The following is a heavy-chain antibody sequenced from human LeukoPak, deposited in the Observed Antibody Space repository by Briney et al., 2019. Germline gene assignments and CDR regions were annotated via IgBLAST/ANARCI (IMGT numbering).Heavy chain of an antibody. V-gene: IGHV1-2*02. CDR2: INANSGDP. Sequence: GASVKVSCTASGHSFTGYYMEWVRQAPGQGLEWMGWINANSGDPNYARKFQGRVTLTWDTSMSTAFMELSRLRSDDTAVYYCATYDSSSGYTWFDPWGQGTLVTVSS. J-gene: IGHJ5*02. CDR1: GHSFTGYY. CDR3: ATYDSSSGYTWFDP. D-gene: IGHD6-13*01.